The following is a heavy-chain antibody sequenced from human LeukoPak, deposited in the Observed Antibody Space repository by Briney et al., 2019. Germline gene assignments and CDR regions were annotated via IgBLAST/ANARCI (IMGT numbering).Heavy chain of an antibody. Sequence: GGSLRLSCAASGFTFTNYWMTWVRQAPGKGLQWVANIKQDGSVKYYVDSVKGRFIISRDNAKSSLYLQMNSLRAEDTAVYNCARIGYSSSSLDFWGRGTLVTVSS. CDR2: IKQDGSVK. CDR1: GFTFTNYW. D-gene: IGHD6-6*01. V-gene: IGHV3-7*03. CDR3: ARIGYSSSSLDF. J-gene: IGHJ4*02.